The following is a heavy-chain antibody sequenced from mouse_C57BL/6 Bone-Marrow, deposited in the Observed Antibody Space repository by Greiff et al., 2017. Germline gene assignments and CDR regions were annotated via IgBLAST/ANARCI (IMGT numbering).Heavy chain of an antibody. Sequence: VQLQQSGAELVRPGTSVKMSCKASGYTFTNYWIGWAKQRPGHGLEWIGDIYPGGGYTNYNEKFKGKATLTADKSSSKAYMQFSSLTSEDSAIYYCAREGPYDYDGSFDYWGQGTTLTVSS. CDR2: IYPGGGYT. D-gene: IGHD2-4*01. J-gene: IGHJ2*01. V-gene: IGHV1-63*01. CDR3: AREGPYDYDGSFDY. CDR1: GYTFTNYW.